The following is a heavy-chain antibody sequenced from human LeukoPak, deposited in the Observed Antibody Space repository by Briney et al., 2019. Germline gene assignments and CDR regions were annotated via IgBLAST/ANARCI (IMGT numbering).Heavy chain of an antibody. CDR2: ISSSSSYI. V-gene: IGHV3-21*01. D-gene: IGHD5-12*01. CDR3: ARLVAPRYFDY. CDR1: GFTFSSYS. J-gene: IGHJ4*02. Sequence: GGSLRLSCAASGFTFSSYSMNWVRQAPGKGLEWVSSISSSSSYIYYADSVKGRFTISRDNAENSLYLQMNSLRDDDTAIYYCARLVAPRYFDYWGQGTLVTVSS.